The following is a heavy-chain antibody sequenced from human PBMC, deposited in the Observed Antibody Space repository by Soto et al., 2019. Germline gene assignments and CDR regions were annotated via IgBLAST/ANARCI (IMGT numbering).Heavy chain of an antibody. V-gene: IGHV4-31*03. D-gene: IGHD3-3*01. CDR2: IYYSGST. J-gene: IGHJ4*02. CDR1: GGSINSAGYY. Sequence: SETLSLTCTVSGGSINSAGYYWSWLRQHPGQGLEWIGNIYYSGSTNYNPSLKSRVVISIDTSKNHFSLNLSSVTAADTAVYYCARLQTIFGIITVFDYWGQGTLVTVSS. CDR3: ARLQTIFGIITVFDY.